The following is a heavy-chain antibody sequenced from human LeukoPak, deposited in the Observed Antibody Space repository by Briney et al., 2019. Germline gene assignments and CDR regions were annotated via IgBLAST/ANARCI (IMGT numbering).Heavy chain of an antibody. CDR3: VRDDYNNYGDA. CDR1: GGSISSYY. V-gene: IGHV4-59*12. Sequence: SETLSLTCTVSGGSISSYYWSWIRQPPGKGLEWIGYIYYSGSTNYNPSLKSRVTISLDTSKNQVSLKLRSVTVADTAVYYCVRDDYNNYGDARGQGTLVTVFS. D-gene: IGHD4-11*01. J-gene: IGHJ4*02. CDR2: IYYSGST.